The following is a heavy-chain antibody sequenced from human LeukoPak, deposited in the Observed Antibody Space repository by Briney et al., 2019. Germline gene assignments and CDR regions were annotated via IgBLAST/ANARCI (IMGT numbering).Heavy chain of an antibody. D-gene: IGHD3/OR15-3a*01. CDR2: IKQDGSEK. J-gene: IGHJ5*02. CDR3: ARVLPVGAFGLVIPNWFDP. Sequence: PGGSLRLSCAASGFTFSSYWMSWVRQAPGKGLEWVANIKQDGSEKYYVDSVKGRFTISRDNAKNSLYLQMNSLRAEDTAVYYCARVLPVGAFGLVIPNWFDPWGQGTLVTVSS. V-gene: IGHV3-7*03. CDR1: GFTFSSYW.